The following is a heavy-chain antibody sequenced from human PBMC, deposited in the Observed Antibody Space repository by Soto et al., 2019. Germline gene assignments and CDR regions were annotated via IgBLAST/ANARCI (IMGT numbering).Heavy chain of an antibody. D-gene: IGHD1-26*01. CDR2: IYDSVST. CDR3: ARGPSGDKVDY. CDR1: GASVSNNYYY. J-gene: IGHJ4*02. Sequence: QVQLQESGPGLVEPSQTLSLTCTVSGASVSNNYYYWSWSRQPPGRGLAWIGHIYDSVSTYSNPSLTNRVIVSPDTYKNQFSPKLSSVTAADTAVYYCARGPSGDKVDYWGQGTLVTVSS. V-gene: IGHV4-30-4*01.